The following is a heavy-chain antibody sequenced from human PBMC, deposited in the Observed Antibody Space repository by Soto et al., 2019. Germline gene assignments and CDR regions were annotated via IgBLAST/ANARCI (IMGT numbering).Heavy chain of an antibody. D-gene: IGHD3-10*01. CDR1: GFSFSSFS. CDR3: ARGAVYHGSGDDN. J-gene: IGHJ4*02. V-gene: IGHV3-48*01. CDR2: ISRSSSTI. Sequence: EVQLVESGGGLVQPGESLRLSCAASGFSFSSFSMNWVRQAPGKGLEWVSYISRSSSTIYHADSVQGRFTISRDNAKNSLYLQMNSLRAEDTAVYYCARGAVYHGSGDDNWGQGILVTVSS.